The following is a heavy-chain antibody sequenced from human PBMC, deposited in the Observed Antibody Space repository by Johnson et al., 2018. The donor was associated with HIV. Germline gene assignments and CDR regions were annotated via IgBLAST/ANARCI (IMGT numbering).Heavy chain of an antibody. J-gene: IGHJ3*02. CDR2: ISNDGSNK. CDR3: AREGEGYSSSWYDAFDI. V-gene: IGHV3-30*04. Sequence: QVQLVESGGGVVQPGRSLRLSCAASGFTFSSYAMHWVRQAPGKGLEWVTFISNDGSNKYYADSVGGRFTISRDNSKNTLYLQMNSLRAEDTAVYYCAREGEGYSSSWYDAFDIWGQGTMVTVSS. CDR1: GFTFSSYA. D-gene: IGHD6-13*01.